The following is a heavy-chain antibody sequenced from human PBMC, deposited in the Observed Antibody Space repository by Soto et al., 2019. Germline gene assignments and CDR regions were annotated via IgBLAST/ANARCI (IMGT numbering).Heavy chain of an antibody. CDR2: IYYSGST. D-gene: IGHD2-15*01. CDR3: ARHATPRGWYSVTSSSWFDP. Sequence: QLQLQESGPGLVKPSETLSLTCTVSGGSISSSSYYWGWIRQPPGKGLEWIGSIYYSGSTYYNPSLKSRVPIAVDTSKNQFSLKLSSVTAADTAVYYCARHATPRGWYSVTSSSWFDPWGQGTLVTVSS. V-gene: IGHV4-39*01. J-gene: IGHJ5*02. CDR1: GGSISSSSYY.